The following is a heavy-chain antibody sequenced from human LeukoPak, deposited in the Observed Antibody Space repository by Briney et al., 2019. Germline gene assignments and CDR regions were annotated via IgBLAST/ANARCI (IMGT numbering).Heavy chain of an antibody. D-gene: IGHD5-24*01. J-gene: IGHJ4*02. CDR3: ARDWGDGYSWIDY. V-gene: IGHV1-2*02. CDR1: GYTFTGYY. Sequence: ASVKVSCKASGYTFTGYYMHWVRQAPGQGLEWMGWINPNSGGTNYAQKFQGRVTMTRDTSISTAYMELSRLRSDDTAVYYCARDWGDGYSWIDYWGQGTLVTVSS. CDR2: INPNSGGT.